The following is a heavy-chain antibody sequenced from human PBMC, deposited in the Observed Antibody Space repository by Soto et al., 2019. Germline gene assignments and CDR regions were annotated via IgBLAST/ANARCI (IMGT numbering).Heavy chain of an antibody. Sequence: ASVEVSCKASGGTFSSYAISWVRQAPGQGLEWMVGIIPIFGTANYAQKFQGRVTITADESISTAYLQWSSLKASDTAMYYCATWGGRYFDYYYGMDVWGQGTTVTVSS. V-gene: IGHV1-69*13. CDR3: ATWGGRYFDYYYGMDV. J-gene: IGHJ6*02. CDR2: IIPIFGTA. CDR1: GGTFSSYA. D-gene: IGHD3-10*01.